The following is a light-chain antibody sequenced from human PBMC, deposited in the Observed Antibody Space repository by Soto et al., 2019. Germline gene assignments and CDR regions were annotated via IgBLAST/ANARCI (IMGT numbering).Light chain of an antibody. Sequence: DIQMTQSPSTLPASVGDRVTITCRASQSISSWLAWYQQKLGRAPRLLIYDASSLESGVPSRFSGSGYGTEFTLTISSLQPDDFATYYCQQYNSYSRTFGQGTKVDIK. CDR3: QQYNSYSRT. CDR2: DAS. V-gene: IGKV1-5*01. CDR1: QSISSW. J-gene: IGKJ1*01.